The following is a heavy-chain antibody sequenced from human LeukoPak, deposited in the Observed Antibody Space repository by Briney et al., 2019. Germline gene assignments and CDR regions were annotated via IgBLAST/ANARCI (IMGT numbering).Heavy chain of an antibody. J-gene: IGHJ3*02. CDR1: GFTFSGSA. D-gene: IGHD3-22*01. CDR3: TRPGGDSSGYYYAYDAFDI. Sequence: GGSLRLSCAASGFTFSGSAMHWVRQASGKGLEWVGRIRSKANSYATAYAASVKGRFTISRDDSKNTAYLQMNSLKTEDTAVYYCTRPGGDSSGYYYAYDAFDIWGQGTMVTVSS. V-gene: IGHV3-73*01. CDR2: IRSKANSYAT.